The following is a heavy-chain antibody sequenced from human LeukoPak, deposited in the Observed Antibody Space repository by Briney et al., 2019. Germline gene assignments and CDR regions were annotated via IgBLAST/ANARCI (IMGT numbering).Heavy chain of an antibody. D-gene: IGHD6-19*01. J-gene: IGHJ4*02. Sequence: PSETLSLTCTVSGGSISSYYWSWIRQPPGKGLEWIGYIYYSGSTNYNPSLKSRVTISVDTSKNQFSLELSSVTAADTAVYYCARTEYSSGWYYFDYWGQGTLVTVSS. V-gene: IGHV4-59*01. CDR2: IYYSGST. CDR1: GGSISSYY. CDR3: ARTEYSSGWYYFDY.